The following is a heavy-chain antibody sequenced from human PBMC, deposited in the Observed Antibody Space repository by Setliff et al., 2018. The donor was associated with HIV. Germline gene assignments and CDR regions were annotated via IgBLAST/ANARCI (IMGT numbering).Heavy chain of an antibody. Sequence: ASVKVSCKASGYTFTSYDISWVRQAPGQGLEWMGWISAYNGNTNYAQKLQGRVTMTTDTSTSTAYMELRSLRSDDTAVYYCARDDYYYDSSDWGDYYYYYMDVWGKGTTVTVSS. V-gene: IGHV1-18*01. CDR1: GYTFTSYD. J-gene: IGHJ6*03. D-gene: IGHD3-22*01. CDR2: ISAYNGNT. CDR3: ARDDYYYDSSDWGDYYYYYMDV.